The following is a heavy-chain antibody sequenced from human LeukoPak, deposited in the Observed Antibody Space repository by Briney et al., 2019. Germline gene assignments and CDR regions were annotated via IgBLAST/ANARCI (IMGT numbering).Heavy chain of an antibody. Sequence: ASVKVSCKASGYTFTSYGISWVRQAPGQGLEWMGWISAYNGNTNYAQKLQGRVTMTTDTSTGTAYMELRSLRSDDTAVYYCARDVVIEMATIRSHYYYYGMDVWGQGTTVTVSS. CDR2: ISAYNGNT. CDR3: ARDVVIEMATIRSHYYYYGMDV. D-gene: IGHD5-24*01. J-gene: IGHJ6*02. CDR1: GYTFTSYG. V-gene: IGHV1-18*01.